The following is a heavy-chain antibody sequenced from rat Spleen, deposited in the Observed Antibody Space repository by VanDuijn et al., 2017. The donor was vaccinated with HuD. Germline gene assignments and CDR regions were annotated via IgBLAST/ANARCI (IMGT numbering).Heavy chain of an antibody. V-gene: IGHV2-30*01. D-gene: IGHD3-2*01. Sequence: QVQLKESGPGLVQPSQTLSLTCTVSGFSLNTYDVHWVRQPPGKGLEWMGVIWTGGGKDYNSALESRLSISRDTSKSQVFLKMNSLQTEDIAMYFCVRGSAYFDYWGQGVMVTVSS. CDR2: IWTGGGK. CDR3: VRGSAYFDY. CDR1: GFSLNTYD. J-gene: IGHJ2*01.